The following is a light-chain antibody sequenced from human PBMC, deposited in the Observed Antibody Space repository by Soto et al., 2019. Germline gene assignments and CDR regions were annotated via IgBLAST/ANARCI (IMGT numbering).Light chain of an antibody. CDR2: EVT. J-gene: IGLJ1*01. Sequence: QSALAQPSSVSGSPGQSITISCTGTRTDVGGYNYVSWYQHHSGKAPKLLIYEVTNRPSGISDRFSGSKSVNTASLTISGLQAEDESDYYCGSYSSTDTPFVFGTGTKV. CDR1: RTDVGGYNY. CDR3: GSYSSTDTPFV. V-gene: IGLV2-14*01.